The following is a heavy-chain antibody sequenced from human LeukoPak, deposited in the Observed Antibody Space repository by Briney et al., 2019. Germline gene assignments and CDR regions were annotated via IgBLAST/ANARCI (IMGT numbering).Heavy chain of an antibody. D-gene: IGHD1-26*01. CDR1: GGTFSSYA. V-gene: IGHV1-69*13. Sequence: SVKVSCKASGGTFSSYAISWVRQAPGQGLEWMGGIIPIFGTANYAQKFQGRVTITADESTSTAYMELSSLRSEDTAVYYCARRLVGATPRYYYYYMDVWGKGTTVTVSS. CDR3: ARRLVGATPRYYYYYMDV. J-gene: IGHJ6*03. CDR2: IIPIFGTA.